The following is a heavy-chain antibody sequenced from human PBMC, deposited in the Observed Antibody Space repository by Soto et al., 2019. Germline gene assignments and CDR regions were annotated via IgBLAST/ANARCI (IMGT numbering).Heavy chain of an antibody. CDR1: GFTFSSYG. Sequence: QVQLVESGGGVVQPGRSLRLSCAASGFTFSSYGMHWVRQAPGKGLEWVAVIWYDGRNKYYADSVKGRFTISRDNSKITLYLQMNSLRAEDTAVYYCARSDRRCSPNCVEVADYWGQGTLVTVSS. J-gene: IGHJ4*02. CDR3: ARSDRRCSPNCVEVADY. CDR2: IWYDGRNK. V-gene: IGHV3-33*01. D-gene: IGHD2-2*01.